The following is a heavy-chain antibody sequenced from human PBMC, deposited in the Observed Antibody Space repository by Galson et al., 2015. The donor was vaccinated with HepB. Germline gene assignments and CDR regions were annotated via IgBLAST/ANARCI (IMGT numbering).Heavy chain of an antibody. J-gene: IGHJ1*01. CDR1: GYTFTSYY. Sequence: SVKVSCKASGYTFTSYYMHWVRQAPGQGLEWMGIINPSGGSTSYAQKLQGRVTMTRDTSTSTVYMELSSLRSEDTAVYYCARARITMSYGTGFQHWGQGTLVTVSS. D-gene: IGHD3-22*01. CDR3: ARARITMSYGTGFQH. CDR2: INPSGGST. V-gene: IGHV1-46*04.